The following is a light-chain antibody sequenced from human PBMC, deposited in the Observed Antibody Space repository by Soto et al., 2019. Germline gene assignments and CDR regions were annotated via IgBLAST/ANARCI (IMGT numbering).Light chain of an antibody. CDR2: KVS. J-gene: IGKJ1*01. CDR3: QQYNSYSCT. Sequence: DIQMTQSPSTLSASVGDRVTITCRASQSLNNWLAWYQQKPGNAPKLLIYKVSNLESGVPTRFSGSGSGTEFTLTISSLQPDDFATYYCQQYNSYSCTFEQGTKVDIK. V-gene: IGKV1-5*03. CDR1: QSLNNW.